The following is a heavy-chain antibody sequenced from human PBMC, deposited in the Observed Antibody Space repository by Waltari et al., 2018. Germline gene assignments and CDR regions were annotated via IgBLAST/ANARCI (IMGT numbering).Heavy chain of an antibody. CDR1: GGSTSAYY. CDR2: IDGSGTT. Sequence: QVQLQESGPGLVKPSETLSLTCTVSGGSTSAYYWSWVRQPAGTGPEWSGRTAGGRQPAGKGPEWIGRIDGSGTTNYNPFLRSRVTMSVDTSKNQFSLTLNSVTAADTAVYYCARDTGPAGRGIYWDTFDIWGQGTTVTVSS. CDR3: ARDTGPAGRGIYWDTFDI. D-gene: IGHD3-10*01. J-gene: IGHJ3*02. V-gene: IGHV4-4*07.